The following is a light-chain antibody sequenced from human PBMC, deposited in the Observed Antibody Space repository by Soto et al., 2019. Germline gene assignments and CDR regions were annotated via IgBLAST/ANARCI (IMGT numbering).Light chain of an antibody. CDR2: GAS. CDR3: HQYGSSPSYT. Sequence: EIVLTQSPGTLSLSPGERATLSCRASQSVSSSSYLAWYQQKPGQAPRLLIYGASSRATGIPDRFSGSGSVLDFTLTISRLEPEDFAVYYCHQYGSSPSYTFGQGTKLEIK. V-gene: IGKV3-20*01. CDR1: QSVSSSSY. J-gene: IGKJ2*01.